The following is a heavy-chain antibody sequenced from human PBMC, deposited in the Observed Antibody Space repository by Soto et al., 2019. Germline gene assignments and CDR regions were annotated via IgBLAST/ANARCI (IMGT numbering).Heavy chain of an antibody. CDR3: AKEMFPRTVLDSSSPWGDY. CDR2: MSYDGSYK. CDR1: GFTFSDYG. J-gene: IGHJ4*02. Sequence: QVPLVESGGGVVQPGRSLRLSCEVSGFTFSDYGMHWVRQAPGKGLEWVAVMSYDGSYKYYAESVKGRFTISRDLSGNTLFLQMNSLRLEDTAVYFCAKEMFPRTVLDSSSPWGDYWGQGTLVTVSS. D-gene: IGHD6-6*01. V-gene: IGHV3-30*18.